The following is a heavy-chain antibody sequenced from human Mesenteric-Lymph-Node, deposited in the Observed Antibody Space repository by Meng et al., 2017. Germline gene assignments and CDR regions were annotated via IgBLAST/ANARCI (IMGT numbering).Heavy chain of an antibody. Sequence: SVKVSCKASGGTFSSYAISWVRQAPGQGLEWMGGIIPIFGTANYAQKFQGRVTITTDESTSTAYMELSSLRSEDTAVYYCARDQLTTYDSSGYHVYYGMDVWDQGTTVTVSS. CDR1: GGTFSSYA. D-gene: IGHD3-22*01. CDR3: ARDQLTTYDSSGYHVYYGMDV. J-gene: IGHJ6*02. V-gene: IGHV1-69*05. CDR2: IIPIFGTA.